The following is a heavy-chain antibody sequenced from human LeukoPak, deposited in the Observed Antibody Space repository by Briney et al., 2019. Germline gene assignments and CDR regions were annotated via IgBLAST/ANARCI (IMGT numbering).Heavy chain of an antibody. CDR3: AREERGYCTNGVCWGYDY. CDR1: GYTFTSYG. D-gene: IGHD2-8*01. V-gene: IGHV1-18*01. Sequence: GASVKVSCKASGYTFTSYGISWVRQAPGQGLEWMGWISAYNGNTNYAQKLQGRVTMTTDTSTSTAYMELRSLRSDDTAVYYCAREERGYCTNGVCWGYDYWGQGTLVTVSS. J-gene: IGHJ4*02. CDR2: ISAYNGNT.